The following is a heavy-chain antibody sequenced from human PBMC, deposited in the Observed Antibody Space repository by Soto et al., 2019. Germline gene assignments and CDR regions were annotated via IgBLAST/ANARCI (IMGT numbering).Heavy chain of an antibody. CDR3: TTYQTNPQFDY. V-gene: IGHV4-38-2*01. CDR2: IYHSGST. J-gene: IGHJ4*02. D-gene: IGHD2-2*01. Sequence: SETLALTCAVSGYSISSSYYWGCIRQPPGKGLEWIGSIYHSGSTYYNPSLKSRVTISVDTSKNQFSLKLSSVTAEDTAVYYCTTYQTNPQFDYWGQGTLVTVSS. CDR1: GYSISSSYY.